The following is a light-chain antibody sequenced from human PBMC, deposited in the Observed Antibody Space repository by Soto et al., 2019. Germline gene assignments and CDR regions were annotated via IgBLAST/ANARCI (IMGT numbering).Light chain of an antibody. J-gene: IGKJ1*01. V-gene: IGKV1-5*03. Sequence: DIQMTQSPSSLSASVGDRVTITCRASQTIGSWLAWYQQKPGKAPKLLIYNASTLKSGVPSRFSGRGSGTEFTLTISSLQPDDFATYYCQHYNSYSEAFGQGTKVDIK. CDR1: QTIGSW. CDR3: QHYNSYSEA. CDR2: NAS.